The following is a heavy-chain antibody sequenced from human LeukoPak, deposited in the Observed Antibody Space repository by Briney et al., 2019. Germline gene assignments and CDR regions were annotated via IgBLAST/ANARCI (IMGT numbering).Heavy chain of an antibody. V-gene: IGHV4-39*01. CDR2: IYSSGSA. J-gene: IGHJ4*02. Sequence: SETLSLTCIVSGGSINTGSYSWGWIRQPPGKALEWIGGIYSSGSAHYTPSLKTRVTISVDTSRSQFSLKVTSLTAADTAVYYCARHDFYSASYPFDYWGQGTLVVVSS. D-gene: IGHD1-26*01. CDR3: ARHDFYSASYPFDY. CDR1: GGSINTGSYS.